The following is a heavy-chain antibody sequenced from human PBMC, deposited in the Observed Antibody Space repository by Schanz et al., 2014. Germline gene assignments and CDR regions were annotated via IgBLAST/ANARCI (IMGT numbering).Heavy chain of an antibody. J-gene: IGHJ3*01. CDR1: GNTLSAYY. V-gene: IGHV1-2*02. Sequence: QVQLVQSGADVKKPGASVKVSCKASGNTLSAYYIHWIRQAPGQGLEWMGWIDPNSGGTNYAQKFQGRVTMTSDTSITTVYMEVNSLTSGDTAVFYCARTASHDVWRGYIPHYAFDLWGQGTVVIVSS. CDR3: ARTASHDVWRGYIPHYAFDL. CDR2: IDPNSGGT. D-gene: IGHD3-3*01.